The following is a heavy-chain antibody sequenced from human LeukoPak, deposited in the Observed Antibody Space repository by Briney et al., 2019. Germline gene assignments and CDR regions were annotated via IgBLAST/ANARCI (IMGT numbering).Heavy chain of an antibody. D-gene: IGHD6-13*01. Sequence: GASVKVSCKASGYTFTDYTIHWVRQAPGQRLEWMGWINSAYSNTKYSQKFQGRVTITSDTSASTAYMEVRSLTSEGTAIYYCARDSYMAAADTWFDPWGQGTLVTVSS. J-gene: IGHJ5*02. CDR2: INSAYSNT. V-gene: IGHV1-3*01. CDR1: GYTFTDYT. CDR3: ARDSYMAAADTWFDP.